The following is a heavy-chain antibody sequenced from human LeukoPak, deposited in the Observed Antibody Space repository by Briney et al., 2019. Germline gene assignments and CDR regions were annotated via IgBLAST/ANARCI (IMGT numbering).Heavy chain of an antibody. CDR1: GYTFTSYY. Sequence: ASVKVSCKASGYTFTSYYMHWVRQAPGEGLEWMGIINPSGGSTTYAQKFQGRVTMTRDTSTSTVYMELSSLRSEDTAVYYCARAYYHDSSDYYFPLDYWGQGTLVTVSS. J-gene: IGHJ4*02. CDR3: ARAYYHDSSDYYFPLDY. D-gene: IGHD3-22*01. V-gene: IGHV1-46*01. CDR2: INPSGGST.